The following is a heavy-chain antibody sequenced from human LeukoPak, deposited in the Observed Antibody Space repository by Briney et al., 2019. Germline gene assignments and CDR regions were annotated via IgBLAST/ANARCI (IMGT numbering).Heavy chain of an antibody. Sequence: GGSLRLSCAASGFTFSRYSMNWVRQAPGKGLEWVSYISSSGSTIYYADSVKGRFTISRDNAKNSLYLQMNSLRAEDTAVYYCARPDSSGWSYDAFDIWGQGTMVTVSS. J-gene: IGHJ3*02. V-gene: IGHV3-48*04. CDR1: GFTFSRYS. CDR2: ISSSGSTI. D-gene: IGHD3-22*01. CDR3: ARPDSSGWSYDAFDI.